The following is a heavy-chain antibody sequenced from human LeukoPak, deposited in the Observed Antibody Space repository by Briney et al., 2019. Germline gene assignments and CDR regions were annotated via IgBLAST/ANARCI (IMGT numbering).Heavy chain of an antibody. V-gene: IGHV3-9*01. D-gene: IGHD6-13*01. CDR3: AKRAAAGTMDAFDI. Sequence: PGGSLRLSCAASGFTFDDYAMHWVRQAPGKGLEWVSGISWNSGSIGYADSVKGRFTISRDNAKNSLYLQMNSLRAEDTAVYYCAKRAAAGTMDAFDIWGQGTMVTVSS. J-gene: IGHJ3*02. CDR1: GFTFDDYA. CDR2: ISWNSGSI.